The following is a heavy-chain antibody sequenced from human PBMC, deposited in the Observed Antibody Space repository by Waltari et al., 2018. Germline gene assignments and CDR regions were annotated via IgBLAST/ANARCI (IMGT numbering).Heavy chain of an antibody. J-gene: IGHJ4*02. V-gene: IGHV3-15*01. D-gene: IGHD3-22*01. CDR1: GFTFTDAW. CDR3: TTDYSPYDRRGY. Sequence: EVHLVESGGGLVEPGGSLRLSCAASGFTFTDAWMRWVRQAPGKGLECVGRIKSKADGGTTDYVAPVKGRFSISRDDSENTLYLQMNSLKTEDTAVYYCTTDYSPYDRRGYWGQGTLVTVSS. CDR2: IKSKADGGTT.